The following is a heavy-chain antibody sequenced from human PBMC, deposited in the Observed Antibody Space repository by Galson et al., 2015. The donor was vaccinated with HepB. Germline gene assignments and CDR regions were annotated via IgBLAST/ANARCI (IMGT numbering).Heavy chain of an antibody. CDR3: VRDRDGGWAYDC. CDR1: VFNFDHYW. CDR2: IHPDGSKK. D-gene: IGHD6-19*01. Sequence: SLRLSCAASVFNFDHYWMHWVRQAPGKGLEWVASIHPDGSKKYYVDSVRGRFSISRDNAKDSTSLQMSSLRAEDTAVYYCVRDRDGGWAYDCWGQGTLVTVSS. V-gene: IGHV3-7*03. J-gene: IGHJ4*02.